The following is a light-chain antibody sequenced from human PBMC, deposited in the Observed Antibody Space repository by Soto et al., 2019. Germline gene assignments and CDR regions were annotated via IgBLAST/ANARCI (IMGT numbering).Light chain of an antibody. CDR2: EDN. CDR3: GAWDTSLSGGV. J-gene: IGLJ2*01. V-gene: IGLV1-51*02. CDR1: SSNIGSDF. Sequence: QSVLTQPPSVSAAPGQKVTISCSGSSSNIGSDFVSWYQQLPGTAPKLLIYEDNKRPSGIPGRFSGSKSGTSATLGITGLQTGDDADYYCGAWDTSLSGGVFGGGTKLTVL.